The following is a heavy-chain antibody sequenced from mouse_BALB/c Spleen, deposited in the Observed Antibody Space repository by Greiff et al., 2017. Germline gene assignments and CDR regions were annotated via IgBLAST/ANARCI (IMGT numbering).Heavy chain of an antibody. CDR3: ARSGRDSSGCLDD. V-gene: IGHV1-54*01. D-gene: IGHD3-2*01. J-gene: IGHJ2*01. CDR2: INPGSGGT. CDR1: GYAFTNYL. Sequence: QVQLKESGAELVRPGTSVKVSCKASGYAFTNYLIEWVKQRPGQGLEWIGVINPGSGGTNYNEKFKGKATLTADKSSSTAYMQLSSLTSDDSAVYVCARSGRDSSGCLDDWGQGTTLTVAS.